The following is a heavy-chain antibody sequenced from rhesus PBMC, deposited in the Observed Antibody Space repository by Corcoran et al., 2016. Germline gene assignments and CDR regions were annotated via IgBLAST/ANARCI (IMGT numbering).Heavy chain of an antibody. Sequence: QVQLQESGPGLVKPAETLSLTCAVSGGSFRSYWWGWIRQPPGKGLECIGRIYGNSGSTEYNPSLKSRATISRDTSKNQISLKLSSVTAADTAVYYCARDPSDYGIRFDVWGPGVLVTVSS. CDR3: ARDPSDYGIRFDV. J-gene: IGHJ5-1*01. V-gene: IGHV4-160*01. D-gene: IGHD4-29*01. CDR1: GGSFRSYW. CDR2: IYGNSGST.